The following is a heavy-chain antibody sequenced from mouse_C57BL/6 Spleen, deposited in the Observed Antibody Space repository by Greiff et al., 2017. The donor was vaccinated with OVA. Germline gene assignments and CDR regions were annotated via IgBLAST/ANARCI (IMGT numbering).Heavy chain of an antibody. CDR1: GFTFSSYA. J-gene: IGHJ2*01. D-gene: IGHD3-3*01. CDR3: AREGDGFDY. V-gene: IGHV5-4*01. CDR2: ISDGGSYT. Sequence: EVQGVESGGGLVKPGGSLKLSCAASGFTFSSYAMSWVRQTPEKRLEWVATISDGGSYTYYPDNVKGRFTISRDNAKNNLYLQMSHLKAEDTAMYYCAREGDGFDYWGQGTTLTVSS.